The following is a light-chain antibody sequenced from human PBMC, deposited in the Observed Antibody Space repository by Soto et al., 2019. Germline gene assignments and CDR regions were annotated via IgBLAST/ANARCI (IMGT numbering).Light chain of an antibody. V-gene: IGKV1-39*01. CDR1: QSISSY. CDR2: AAS. J-gene: IGKJ1*01. Sequence: DIQMTQSPSSLSASVGDRVTITCRASQSISSYLNWYQEKPGKAPKLLIYAASSLQSGVPSRFSGSGSGTDFTLTISRLQTEDFATYYRPPSYSTPPPPFGQGTKVDIK. CDR3: PPSYSTPPPP.